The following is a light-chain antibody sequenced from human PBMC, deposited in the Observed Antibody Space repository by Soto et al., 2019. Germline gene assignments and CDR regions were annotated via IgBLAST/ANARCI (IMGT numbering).Light chain of an antibody. Sequence: EIVLTQSPTTLSLSPGERATLSCMASQSVSNYFAWYQQKPGQAPRLLIYDASTRAADIPARFSGSGSGTDFTLTISSLEPEDFAVYYCQQRSDWPLTFGGGTKVEIK. CDR1: QSVSNY. CDR3: QQRSDWPLT. J-gene: IGKJ4*01. V-gene: IGKV3-11*01. CDR2: DAS.